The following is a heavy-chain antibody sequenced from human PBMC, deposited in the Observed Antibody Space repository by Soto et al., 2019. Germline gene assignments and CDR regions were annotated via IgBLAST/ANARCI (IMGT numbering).Heavy chain of an antibody. CDR1: GGSISSGGYS. CDR3: ARDKITGLFDY. Sequence: SETLSLTCAVSGGSISSGGYSWSWIRQPPGKGLECIGYINHSGSTNYNPSLKSRVTISVDTSKNQFSLKLTSVTAADTAVYYCARDKITGLFDYWGQGTLVTSPQ. D-gene: IGHD2-8*02. V-gene: IGHV4-30-2*01. CDR2: INHSGST. J-gene: IGHJ4*02.